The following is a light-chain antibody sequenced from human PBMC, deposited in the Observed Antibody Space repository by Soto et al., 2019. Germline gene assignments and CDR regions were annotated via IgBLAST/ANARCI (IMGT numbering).Light chain of an antibody. J-gene: IGKJ1*01. CDR1: QSVSNNY. CDR2: GAS. Sequence: VLRRSPCTLSLSPGKRPTLPSRASQSVSNNYLAWYQQKPGQAPRLLIYGASNRATAIPDRFSGSGSGTDFTLTISRLEPEDFAVCYCQPYCRSPSFGQGTKVDIK. CDR3: QPYCRSPS. V-gene: IGKV3-20*01.